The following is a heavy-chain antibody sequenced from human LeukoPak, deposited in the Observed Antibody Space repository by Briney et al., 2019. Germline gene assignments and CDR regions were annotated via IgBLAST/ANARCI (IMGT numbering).Heavy chain of an antibody. D-gene: IGHD5-24*01. J-gene: IGHJ4*02. CDR3: ARGPKGGGTDEGGPVLDDRYNDY. CDR2: INHSGST. Sequence: SETLSLTCAVYGGSFSGYYWSWIRQPPGKGLEWIGEINHSGSTNYDPSLKSRVTISVDTSKNQFSLKLSSVTAADTAVYYCARGPKGGGTDEGGPVLDDRYNDYWGQGTLVTVSS. CDR1: GGSFSGYY. V-gene: IGHV4-34*01.